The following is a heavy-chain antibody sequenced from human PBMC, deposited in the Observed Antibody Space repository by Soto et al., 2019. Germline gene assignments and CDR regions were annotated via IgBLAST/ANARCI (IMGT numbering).Heavy chain of an antibody. Sequence: NPSETLSLTCTVSGGSIGSSSYYWGWIRQPPGKGLEWIGSIYYSGSTYYNPSLKSRVTISVDTSKNQFSLKLSSVTAADTAVYYCALSGYWVLDFDYWGQGTLVTVSS. D-gene: IGHD3-3*01. CDR2: IYYSGST. V-gene: IGHV4-39*01. CDR1: GGSIGSSSYY. J-gene: IGHJ4*02. CDR3: ALSGYWVLDFDY.